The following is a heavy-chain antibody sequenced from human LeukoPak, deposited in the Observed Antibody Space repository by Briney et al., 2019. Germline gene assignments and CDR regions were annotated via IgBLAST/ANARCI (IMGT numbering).Heavy chain of an antibody. CDR1: GGSISSYY. V-gene: IGHV4-4*07. CDR2: IHTSGST. CDR3: ARDRYYYDSSGYYQLDY. D-gene: IGHD3-22*01. Sequence: SETLSLTCTVSGGSISSYYWRWIRQPAGKGLEWIGRIHTSGSTNYNPSLKSRVTMSVDTSKNQFSLKLSSVTAADTAVYYCARDRYYYDSSGYYQLDYWGQGTLVTVSS. J-gene: IGHJ4*02.